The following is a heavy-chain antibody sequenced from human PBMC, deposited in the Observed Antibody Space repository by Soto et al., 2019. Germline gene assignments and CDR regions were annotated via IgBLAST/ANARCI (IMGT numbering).Heavy chain of an antibody. V-gene: IGHV4-4*02. CDR1: GGSISSSNW. D-gene: IGHD3-9*01. J-gene: IGHJ4*02. CDR2: IYHSGST. Sequence: SETLSLTCAVSGGSISSSNWWSWVRQPPGKGLEWIGEIYHSGSTNYNPSLKSRVTISVDKSKNQFSLKLSSVTAADTAVYYCARELITIWAYFDYWGQGTLVTVSS. CDR3: ARELITIWAYFDY.